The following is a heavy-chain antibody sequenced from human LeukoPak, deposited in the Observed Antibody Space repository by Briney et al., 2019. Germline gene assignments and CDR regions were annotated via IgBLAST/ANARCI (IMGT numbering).Heavy chain of an antibody. Sequence: ASVKVSCKASGYTFTSYGISWVRQAPRQGLEWMGWISAYNGNTNYAQKLQGRVTMTTDTSTSTAYMELRSLRSDDTAVYYCAREVKETYCGGDCYSTNWFDPWGQGTLVTVSS. V-gene: IGHV1-18*01. CDR3: AREVKETYCGGDCYSTNWFDP. D-gene: IGHD2-21*01. J-gene: IGHJ5*02. CDR2: ISAYNGNT. CDR1: GYTFTSYG.